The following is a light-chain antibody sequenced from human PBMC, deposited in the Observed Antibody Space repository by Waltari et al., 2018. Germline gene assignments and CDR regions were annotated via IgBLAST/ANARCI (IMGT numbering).Light chain of an antibody. J-gene: IGKJ2*01. CDR2: LGS. Sequence: EIVMTQSPLSLPVTPGEPASISCRSGQSLLHSNVYNYLDWYLQKPGQSPQLLIYLGSNRASGVPDRFSGSGSGTDFTLKISRVEAEDFGVYYCMQALQTPYTFGQGTKLEI. V-gene: IGKV2-28*01. CDR1: QSLLHSNVYNY. CDR3: MQALQTPYT.